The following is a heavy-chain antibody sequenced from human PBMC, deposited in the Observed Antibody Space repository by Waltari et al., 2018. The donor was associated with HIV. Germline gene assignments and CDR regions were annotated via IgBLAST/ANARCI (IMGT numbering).Heavy chain of an antibody. D-gene: IGHD1-26*01. CDR2: STAGDGIA. CDR1: GFLLADPS. V-gene: IGHV1-46*01. J-gene: IGHJ4*02. Sequence: EMKKPGASVRLSCRASGFLLADPSFHWVLHGPLQTFEWRGISTAGDGIATSAQRFRPRLTLTRDLFTGTLYMDVMILKSDDTAVYFCARAGLGGLIQDFDIWGQGTQLIVSS. CDR3: ARAGLGGLIQDFDI.